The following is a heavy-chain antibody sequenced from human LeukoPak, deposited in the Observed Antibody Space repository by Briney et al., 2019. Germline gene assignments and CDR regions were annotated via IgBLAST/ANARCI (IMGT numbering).Heavy chain of an antibody. D-gene: IGHD6-6*01. V-gene: IGHV3-30-3*01. CDR2: ISYDGNNK. J-gene: IGHJ3*02. CDR3: ARASSSSSFDALDI. Sequence: GGSLRLSCAASGFTFSSYAMHWVRQAPGKGLEWVAVISYDGNNKDYADSVKGQFTISRDNSKNTLYLQMNGLRAEDTAVYYYARASSSSSFDALDIWGQGTKVTVSS. CDR1: GFTFSSYA.